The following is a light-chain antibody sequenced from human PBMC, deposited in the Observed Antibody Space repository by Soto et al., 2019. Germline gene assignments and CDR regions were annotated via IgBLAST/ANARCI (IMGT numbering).Light chain of an antibody. CDR3: AAWDDSLNGRV. Sequence: QSELTQPPSASATPGERVTISCSGSSSNIGSNTVNWYQQLPGTAPKLLIYKSNQRPSGVPDRFSGSKSGTSASLAISGLQSEDEADYYCAAWDDSLNGRVFGGGTKLTVL. V-gene: IGLV1-44*01. CDR2: KSN. J-gene: IGLJ3*02. CDR1: SSNIGSNT.